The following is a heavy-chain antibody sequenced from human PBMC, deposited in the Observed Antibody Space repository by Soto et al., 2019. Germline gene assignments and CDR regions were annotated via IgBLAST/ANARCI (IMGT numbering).Heavy chain of an antibody. Sequence: PXGSLRLSCAASGFTFSNAWMSWVRQAPGKGLEWVGRIKSKTDGGTTDYAAPVKGRFTISRDDSKNTLYLQMNSLKTEDTAVYYCTTDSSMFQNYGMDVWGQGTTVTVSS. V-gene: IGHV3-15*01. J-gene: IGHJ6*02. CDR3: TTDSSMFQNYGMDV. CDR1: GFTFSNAW. CDR2: IKSKTDGGTT. D-gene: IGHD3-10*02.